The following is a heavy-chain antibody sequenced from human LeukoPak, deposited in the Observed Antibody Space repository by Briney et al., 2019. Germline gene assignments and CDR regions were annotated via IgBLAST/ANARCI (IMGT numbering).Heavy chain of an antibody. CDR3: VREGNELLSKNFDY. Sequence: ASVKVSCKASGFTFSGHYIHWVRQAPGQGLEWMGYINPHSGGTSSPQKFQGRLTMTTDTSISAVYMELSSLTSDDTAMYYCVREGNELLSKNFDYWGQGTLVTVYS. J-gene: IGHJ4*02. V-gene: IGHV1-2*02. CDR1: GFTFSGHY. D-gene: IGHD2-21*02. CDR2: INPHSGGT.